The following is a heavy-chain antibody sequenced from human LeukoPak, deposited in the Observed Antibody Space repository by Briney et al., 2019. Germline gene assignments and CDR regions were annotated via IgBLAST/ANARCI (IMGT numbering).Heavy chain of an antibody. D-gene: IGHD1-7*01. J-gene: IGHJ6*02. CDR2: IYCSGST. V-gene: IGHV4-31*03. CDR1: GGSISSGGYY. CDR3: ARSASGTYYYYGMDV. Sequence: PSETLSLTCTVSGGSISSGGYYWSWIRQHPGKGLEWIGYIYCSGSTYYNPSLKSRVTISVDTSKNQFSLKLSSVTAADTAVYYCARSASGTYYYYGMDVWGQGTTVTVSS.